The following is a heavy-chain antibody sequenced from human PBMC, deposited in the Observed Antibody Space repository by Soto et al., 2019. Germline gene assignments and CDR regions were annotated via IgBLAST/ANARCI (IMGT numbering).Heavy chain of an antibody. D-gene: IGHD2-2*01. J-gene: IGHJ4*02. CDR2: INHSGST. CDR1: GGSFSGYY. CDR3: ARGLPYCSSTSCYVSSPIDY. V-gene: IGHV4-34*01. Sequence: QVQLQQWGAGLLKPSETLSLTCAVYGGSFSGYYWSWIRQPPGKRLEWIGEINHSGSTNYNPSLKRRVTISVDTSKNQFSLKLSSVTAADTAVYYCARGLPYCSSTSCYVSSPIDYWGQGTLVTVSS.